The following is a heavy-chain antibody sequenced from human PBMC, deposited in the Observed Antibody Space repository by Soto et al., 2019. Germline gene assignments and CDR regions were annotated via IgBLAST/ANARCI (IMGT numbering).Heavy chain of an antibody. J-gene: IGHJ3*01. V-gene: IGHV4-59*07. CDR2: ISFSGAA. CDR3: ALVRIDGSKRSFEL. CDR1: LVSITSYV. Sequence: SDTLCLTCTVSLVSITSYVWSLLRQTPGKGLDWIGSISFSGAAYSDPSLKGRAALSVDTSAHHLHLPLHSLRSADTAVYFCALVRIDGSKRSFELWC. D-gene: IGHD3-10*01.